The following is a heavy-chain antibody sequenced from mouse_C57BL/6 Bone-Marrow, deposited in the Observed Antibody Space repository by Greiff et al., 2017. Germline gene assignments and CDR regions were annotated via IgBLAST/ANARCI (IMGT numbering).Heavy chain of an antibody. Sequence: QVKLQQSGPELVRPGVSVKISCKGSGYTFTDYAMHWVKQSHAKSLVWIGLITTYSGNTNYNQKFKGKATRTVDKSANTASMELASLTSEDSAIYYCARGVGRWYFDYWGQGTTLTVSS. D-gene: IGHD4-1*01. V-gene: IGHV1-67*01. J-gene: IGHJ2*01. CDR1: GYTFTDYA. CDR3: ARGVGRWYFDY. CDR2: ITTYSGNT.